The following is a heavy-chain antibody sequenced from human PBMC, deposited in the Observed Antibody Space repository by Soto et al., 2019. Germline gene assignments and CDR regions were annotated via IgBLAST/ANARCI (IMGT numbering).Heavy chain of an antibody. J-gene: IGHJ4*02. CDR2: IIPILGIA. CDR3: ARSLYFICGYNYPDY. CDR1: GGTFSSYT. D-gene: IGHD5-12*01. V-gene: IGHV1-69*02. Sequence: QVQLVQSGAEVKKPGSSVKVSCKASGGTFSSYTISWVRQAPGQGLEWMGRIIPILGIANYAQKFQGRVTITADKSTSTAYMELSSLRSEDTAVYYCARSLYFICGYNYPDYWCQGTLVTVSS.